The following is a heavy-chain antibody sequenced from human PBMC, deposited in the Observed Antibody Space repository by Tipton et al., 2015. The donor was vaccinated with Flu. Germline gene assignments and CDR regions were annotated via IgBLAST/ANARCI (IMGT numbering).Heavy chain of an antibody. D-gene: IGHD3-10*01. CDR2: IKQDGSEK. CDR1: GFVFYSYA. J-gene: IGHJ4*02. CDR3: VRKGFGDY. Sequence: GSLRLSCAASGFVFYSYAMSWVRQAPGKGLEWVANIKQDGSEKYYVDSVKGRFTISRDNAKNSLYLQMNSLRAEDTAVYYCVRKGFGDYWGQGILVTVTS. V-gene: IGHV3-7*01.